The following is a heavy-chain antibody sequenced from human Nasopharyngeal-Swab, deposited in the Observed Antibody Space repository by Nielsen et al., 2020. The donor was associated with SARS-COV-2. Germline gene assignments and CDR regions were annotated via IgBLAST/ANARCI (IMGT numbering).Heavy chain of an antibody. D-gene: IGHD2/OR15-2a*01. V-gene: IGHV4-61*01. J-gene: IGHJ4*02. CDR3: ARGPEYALFDF. CDR2: IYYSGST. CDR1: GGSVSSGSYY. Sequence: SETLSLTCTVSGGSVSSGSYYWSWIRQPPGKGLEWIGYIYYSGSTNYNPSLKSRVTISIDTSKNQFSLKLSSVTAADTAVYYCARGPEYALFDFWGQGTLVTVPS.